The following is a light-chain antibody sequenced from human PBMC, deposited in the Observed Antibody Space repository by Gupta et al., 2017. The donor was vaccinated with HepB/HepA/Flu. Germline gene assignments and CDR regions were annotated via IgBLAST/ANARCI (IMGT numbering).Light chain of an antibody. J-gene: IGKJ1*01. CDR1: QSISSN. CDR3: QQYPNLMT. Sequence: ILMTQSPDTLSVSPGERSTRSCRASQSISSNLAWYHQKPGQAPRLIIYGSATSDPGSTDRFRWSGEFXDFTRTXSRRQYEDCAVYYCQQYPNLMTFGXVTKVEIK. CDR2: GSA. V-gene: IGKV3-15*01.